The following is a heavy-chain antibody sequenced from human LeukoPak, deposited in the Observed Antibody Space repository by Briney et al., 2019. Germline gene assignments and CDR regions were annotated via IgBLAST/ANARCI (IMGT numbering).Heavy chain of an antibody. D-gene: IGHD3-10*01. V-gene: IGHV4-39*07. J-gene: IGHJ4*02. Sequence: SETLSLTCTVSGGSISSSSYYWGWIRQPPGKGLEWIGSIYYSGSTYYNPSLKSRVTISVDTSKNQFSLKLSSVTAADTAVYYCARDRIPYGSGSNAIDYWGQGTLVTVSS. CDR2: IYYSGST. CDR3: ARDRIPYGSGSNAIDY. CDR1: GGSISSSSYY.